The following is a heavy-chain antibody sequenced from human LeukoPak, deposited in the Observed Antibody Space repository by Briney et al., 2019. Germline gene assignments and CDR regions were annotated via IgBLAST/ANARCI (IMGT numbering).Heavy chain of an antibody. V-gene: IGHV3-74*03. D-gene: IGHD3-16*02. J-gene: IGHJ4*02. Sequence: GGSLRLSCAASGFTFSSHWMHWVRQAPGKGLVWVSRIKGDGRTTTYADSVKGRFTISRDNAKNTLFLQMNSLRAEDTAVYYCARDKGMRSYPTPPGPNDYWGQGTLVTVSS. CDR2: IKGDGRTT. CDR3: ARDKGMRSYPTPPGPNDY. CDR1: GFTFSSHW.